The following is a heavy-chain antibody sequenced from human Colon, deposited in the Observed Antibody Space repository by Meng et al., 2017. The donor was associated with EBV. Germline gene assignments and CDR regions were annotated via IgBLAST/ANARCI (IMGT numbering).Heavy chain of an antibody. D-gene: IGHD2-8*02. CDR3: SRDLVGSDDS. V-gene: IGHV3-74*01. J-gene: IGHJ5*01. Sequence: VGSGGGVVHAGGSLRLSCVGSGYTFSQYWMHWVRQAPGMGLEWVSRLNEDGATTTYADSVRGRFTISRDNAKNTLYLQMNSLRAEDTAVYYCSRDLVGSDDSWGQGTLVTVSS. CDR2: LNEDGATT. CDR1: GYTFSQYW.